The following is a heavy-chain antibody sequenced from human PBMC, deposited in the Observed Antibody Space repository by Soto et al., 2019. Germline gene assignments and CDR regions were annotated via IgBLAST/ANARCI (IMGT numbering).Heavy chain of an antibody. CDR2: IGSSSTTI. Sequence: GGSLRLSCAASGFTLSSYSFNWVRQAPGKGLEWLSYIGSSSTTIYYADSVKGRFIISRDNAKNSLYLQMNSLRPEDTAVYYCAREQQLAFDNWGQGTRVTVSS. D-gene: IGHD6-13*01. CDR1: GFTLSSYS. V-gene: IGHV3-48*01. J-gene: IGHJ4*02. CDR3: AREQQLAFDN.